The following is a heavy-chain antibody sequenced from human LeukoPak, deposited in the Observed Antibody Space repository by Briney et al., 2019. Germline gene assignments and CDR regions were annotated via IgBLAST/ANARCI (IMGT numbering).Heavy chain of an antibody. CDR1: GGSISSYY. D-gene: IGHD6-6*01. Sequence: SESLSLTCTVSGGSISSYYWSWIRQPPGKGLEWIGYIYYSGSTNYNPSLKSRVTISVDTSKNQFSLKLSSVTAADTAVYYCARYWGSSSDFDYWGQGTLVTVSS. V-gene: IGHV4-59*01. CDR2: IYYSGST. CDR3: ARYWGSSSDFDY. J-gene: IGHJ4*02.